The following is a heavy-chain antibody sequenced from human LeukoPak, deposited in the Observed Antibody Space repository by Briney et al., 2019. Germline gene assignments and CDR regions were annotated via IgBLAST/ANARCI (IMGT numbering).Heavy chain of an antibody. J-gene: IGHJ4*02. Sequence: GASVKVSCKASGYTFTGYYMHWVRQAPGQGLEWMGWINPNSGGTNYAQKFQGRVTMTRDTSISTAYMELSRLRSDDTAVYYCARLLSSLSVIKYYFDYWGQGTLVTVSS. V-gene: IGHV1-2*02. CDR2: INPNSGGT. CDR3: ARLLSSLSVIKYYFDY. D-gene: IGHD6-6*01. CDR1: GYTFTGYY.